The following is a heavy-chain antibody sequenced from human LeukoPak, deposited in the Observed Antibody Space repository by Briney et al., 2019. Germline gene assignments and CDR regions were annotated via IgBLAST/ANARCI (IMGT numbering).Heavy chain of an antibody. CDR3: ARGKYPDYYYGMDV. D-gene: IGHD2/OR15-2a*01. V-gene: IGHV4-34*01. J-gene: IGHJ6*04. CDR1: GGSFSGYY. Sequence: SETLSLTCAVYGGSFSGYYWSWIRQPPGKGLEWIGEINHSGSTNYNPSLKSRVTISVDKSKNQFSLKLSSVTAADTAVYYCARGKYPDYYYGMDVWGKGTTVTVSS. CDR2: INHSGST.